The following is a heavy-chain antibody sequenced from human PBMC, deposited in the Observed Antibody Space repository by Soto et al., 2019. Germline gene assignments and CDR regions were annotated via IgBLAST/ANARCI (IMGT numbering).Heavy chain of an antibody. V-gene: IGHV3-48*01. J-gene: IGHJ4*02. D-gene: IGHD4-17*01. CDR1: GFTFRNYK. Sequence: PGGSLRLSCEASGFTFRNYKMNWVRQAPGKGLEWVAQIRIGGSSIYYADSVKGRFTISRDNSKNTLYLQMNSLRAEDTAVYYCARAPYGGHNIDYWGQGTLVTVSS. CDR2: IRIGGSSI. CDR3: ARAPYGGHNIDY.